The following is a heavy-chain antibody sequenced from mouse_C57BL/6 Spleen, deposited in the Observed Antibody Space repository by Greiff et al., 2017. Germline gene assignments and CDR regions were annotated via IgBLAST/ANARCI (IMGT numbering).Heavy chain of an antibody. D-gene: IGHD1-1*01. CDR2: IIDDGSST. V-gene: IGHV5-16*01. J-gene: IGHJ1*03. CDR3: ARDRGSYRYFDV. CDR1: GFPFSDHY. Sequence: EVQPVEFEGGLVQPGSSLKLSCTASGFPFSDHYMAWVRPVPEKGLEWVSRIIDDGSSTYYLDSLKSRFIISRDIEENILDLQMRSLKSKDEAAYYCARDRGSYRYFDVWGTGTTLTVSS.